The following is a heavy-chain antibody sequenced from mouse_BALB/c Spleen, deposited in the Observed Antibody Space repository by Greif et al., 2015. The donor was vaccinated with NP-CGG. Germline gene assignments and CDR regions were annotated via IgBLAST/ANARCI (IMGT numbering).Heavy chain of an antibody. Sequence: VQLKQSGAEPVKPGASVKLSCTASGFNIKDTYMHWVKQRPEQGLEWIGRIDPANGNTKYDPKFQGKATITADTSSNTAYLQLSSLTSEDTAVYYCARKLGRGLYFDYWGQGTTLTVSS. CDR1: GFNIKDTY. CDR2: IDPANGNT. J-gene: IGHJ2*01. D-gene: IGHD4-1*01. V-gene: IGHV14-3*02. CDR3: ARKLGRGLYFDY.